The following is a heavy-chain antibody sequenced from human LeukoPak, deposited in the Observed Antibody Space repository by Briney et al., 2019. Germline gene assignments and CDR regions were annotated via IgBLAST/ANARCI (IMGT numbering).Heavy chain of an antibody. Sequence: GASVKVSCKASGGTFSSYAISWVRQAPGQRLEWMGRIIPILGIANYAQKFQGRVTITADKSTSTAYMELSSLRSEDTAVYYCARDQWIQLWPLGDWGQGTLVTVSS. CDR3: ARDQWIQLWPLGD. V-gene: IGHV1-69*04. CDR1: GGTFSSYA. CDR2: IIPILGIA. J-gene: IGHJ4*02. D-gene: IGHD5-18*01.